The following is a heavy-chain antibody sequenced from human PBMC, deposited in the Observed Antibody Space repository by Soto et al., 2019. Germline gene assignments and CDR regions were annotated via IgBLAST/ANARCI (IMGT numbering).Heavy chain of an antibody. CDR1: GYTFTRYY. D-gene: IGHD2-2*01. CDR3: ARDFVEVPSALYYFDY. V-gene: IGHV1-46*01. Sequence: ASVKVSCKTSGYTFTRYYIHWVRQAPGQGFEWMGIINPSGGSTSYAQKFQGRITMTMDTSTSTVYMGLSSLRSEDTAVYYCARDFVEVPSALYYFDYWGQGTLVTVSS. J-gene: IGHJ4*02. CDR2: INPSGGST.